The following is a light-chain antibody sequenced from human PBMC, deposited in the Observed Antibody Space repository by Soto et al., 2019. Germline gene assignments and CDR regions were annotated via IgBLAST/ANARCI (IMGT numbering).Light chain of an antibody. V-gene: IGKV3D-20*02. CDR2: GAS. Sequence: EIVMTQSPATLSLSPGERATLSFMASQSVSSSYLAWYQQKPGQAPRLLIYGASSRATGIPDRFSGSGSGTDFTLTISSLEPEDFAVYYCQEGTYWPAFGGGTKV. CDR3: QEGTYWPA. CDR1: QSVSSSY. J-gene: IGKJ4*01.